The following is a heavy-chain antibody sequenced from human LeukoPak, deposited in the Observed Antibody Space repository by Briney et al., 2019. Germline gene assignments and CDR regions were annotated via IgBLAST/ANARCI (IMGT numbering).Heavy chain of an antibody. Sequence: SETLSLTRTVSGGSVSSGTYYWSWIRQPPGKGLEWIGYIYYSGSTNYNPSLKSRVTVSVDTSKNQCSLKLSSVTTADTAVYYCTRSTNLEAFDIWGQGTMVTVSS. J-gene: IGHJ3*02. CDR1: GGSVSSGTYY. D-gene: IGHD2-8*01. CDR2: IYYSGST. V-gene: IGHV4-61*01. CDR3: TRSTNLEAFDI.